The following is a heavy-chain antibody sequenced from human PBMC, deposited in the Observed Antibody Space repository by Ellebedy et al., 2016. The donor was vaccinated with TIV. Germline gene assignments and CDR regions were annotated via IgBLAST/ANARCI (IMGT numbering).Heavy chain of an antibody. CDR3: ARQVFGVVNH. V-gene: IGHV4-31*03. D-gene: IGHD3-3*01. Sequence: SETLSLXXTVSGGSISSGGYYWSWIRQHPGKGLEWIGYIYYSGSTYYNPSLKSRVTISVDTSKNQFSLKLSSVTAADTAVYYCARQVFGVVNHWGQGTLVTVSS. CDR2: IYYSGST. J-gene: IGHJ4*02. CDR1: GGSISSGGYY.